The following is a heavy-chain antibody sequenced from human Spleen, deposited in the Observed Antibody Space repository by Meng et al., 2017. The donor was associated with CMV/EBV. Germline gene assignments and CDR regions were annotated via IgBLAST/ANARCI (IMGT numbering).Heavy chain of an antibody. CDR3: AWRLDY. V-gene: IGHV4-34*01. CDR2: INHSGST. D-gene: IGHD1-1*01. Sequence: QVQLKQGGAGLLKPSETLSLTCAVYGGSFSGYYWSWIRQPPGKGLEWIGEINHSGSTNYNPSLKSRVTISVDTSKNQFSLKLSSVTAADTAVYYCAWRLDYWGQGTLVTVSS. J-gene: IGHJ4*02. CDR1: GGSFSGYY.